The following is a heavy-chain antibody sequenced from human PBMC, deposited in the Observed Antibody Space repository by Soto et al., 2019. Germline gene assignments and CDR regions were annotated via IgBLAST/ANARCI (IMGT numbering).Heavy chain of an antibody. Sequence: PSQTLSLTCAISGYSVSRNSAAWNWIRQSPSRGLEWLGRTYYRSKWYNDYAVSVKSRITINPDTSKNQFSLQLNSVTPEDTAVYYCAVGKGSGWYGWFDPWGQGTLVTVSS. CDR1: GYSVSRNSAA. CDR3: AVGKGSGWYGWFDP. D-gene: IGHD6-19*01. J-gene: IGHJ5*02. V-gene: IGHV6-1*01. CDR2: TYYRSKWYN.